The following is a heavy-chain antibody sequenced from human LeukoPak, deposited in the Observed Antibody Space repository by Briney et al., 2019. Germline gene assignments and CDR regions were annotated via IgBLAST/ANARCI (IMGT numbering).Heavy chain of an antibody. J-gene: IGHJ4*02. Sequence: AGGSLRLSCAASGFTSTYHSMNWVRQAPGKGLEWVSSISISSSYIYYADSVKGRFTISRDNAKNSLYLQMNSLRAEDTAVYYCARDSPDTALDYWGQGTLVTVSS. CDR3: ARDSPDTALDY. CDR1: GFTSTYHS. CDR2: ISISSSYI. V-gene: IGHV3-21*01. D-gene: IGHD2-2*02.